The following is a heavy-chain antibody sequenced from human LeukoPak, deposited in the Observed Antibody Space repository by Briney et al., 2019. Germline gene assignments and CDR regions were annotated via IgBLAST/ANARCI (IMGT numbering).Heavy chain of an antibody. J-gene: IGHJ4*02. CDR2: IGGGGPTT. V-gene: IGHV3-23*01. CDR3: ARGFLGGTDQYFGS. Sequence: GGSLRLSCAASGFTFSTYAMNWVRQAPAKGLEWVSTIGGGGPTTDYADSVKDRFTISRDNSKNTLYLQMNSLRAEDTAVYFCARGFLGGTDQYFGSWGQGTLVTVSS. D-gene: IGHD6-19*01. CDR1: GFTFSTYA.